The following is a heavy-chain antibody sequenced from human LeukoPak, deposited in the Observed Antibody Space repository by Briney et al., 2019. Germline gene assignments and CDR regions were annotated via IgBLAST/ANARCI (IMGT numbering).Heavy chain of an antibody. CDR1: GYTFTSYD. D-gene: IGHD2-2*01. Sequence: ASVKVSCKASGYTFTSYDINWVRQATGQGLEWMGWMNPNSGNTGYAQKFQGRVTMTRNTSISTAYMELSSLRSEDTAVYYCARDFVVARRGQLYYWGQGTLVTVSS. CDR3: ARDFVVARRGQLYY. V-gene: IGHV1-8*01. J-gene: IGHJ4*02. CDR2: MNPNSGNT.